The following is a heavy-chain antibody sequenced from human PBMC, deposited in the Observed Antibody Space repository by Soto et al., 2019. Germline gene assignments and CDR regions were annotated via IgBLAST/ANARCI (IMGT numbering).Heavy chain of an antibody. CDR2: IYHSGST. CDR1: GGSISSSNW. Sequence: QVQLQESGPGLVKPSGTLSLTCAVSGGSISSSNWWSWVRQPPGKGLEWIGEIYHSGSTNYNPSLRSRVTISVDKSKNQFSLKLSSVTAADTAVYYCARWDYGDPRSHTFDLWGRGTLVTVSS. D-gene: IGHD4-17*01. J-gene: IGHJ2*01. V-gene: IGHV4-4*02. CDR3: ARWDYGDPRSHTFDL.